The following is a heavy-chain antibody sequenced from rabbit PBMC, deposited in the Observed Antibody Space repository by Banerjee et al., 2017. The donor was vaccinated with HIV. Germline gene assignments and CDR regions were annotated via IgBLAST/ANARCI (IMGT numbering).Heavy chain of an antibody. CDR2: IYGGSGGNT. Sequence: QQHLEESGGGLVKPGGTLTLTCTASGFSFSSSYRMCWVRQAPGKGLEWIACIYGGSGGNTHYASWAKGRFTISKTSSTTVTLQMTSLTGADTATYFCARDVMGNLWGQGTLVTVS. J-gene: IGHJ4*01. CDR1: GFSFSSSYR. D-gene: IGHD6-1*01. CDR3: ARDVMGNL. V-gene: IGHV1S45*01.